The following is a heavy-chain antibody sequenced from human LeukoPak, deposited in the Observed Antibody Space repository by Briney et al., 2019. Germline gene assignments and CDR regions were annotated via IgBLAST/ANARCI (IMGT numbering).Heavy chain of an antibody. D-gene: IGHD3-3*01. CDR2: IKQDGSEK. V-gene: IGHV3-7*01. Sequence: GGSLRLSCAASGFTFSSYWMSWVRQAPGKGLEWVANIKQDGSEKYYVDSVKGRFTISRDNAKNSLYLQMNSLRAEDTAVYYCARGVAYDFWSGYYRDYWGQGTLVTVSS. CDR3: ARGVAYDFWSGYYRDY. CDR1: GFTFSSYW. J-gene: IGHJ4*02.